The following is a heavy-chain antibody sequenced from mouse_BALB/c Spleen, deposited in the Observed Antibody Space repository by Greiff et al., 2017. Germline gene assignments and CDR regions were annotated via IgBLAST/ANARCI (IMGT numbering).Heavy chain of an antibody. Sequence: VHVKQSGAELVKPGASVKLSCTASGFNIKDTYMHWVKQRPEQGLEWIGRIDPANGNTKYDPKFQGKATITADTSSNTAYLQLSSLTSEDTAVYYCARSRDGMYYFDYWGQGTTLTVSS. CDR2: IDPANGNT. V-gene: IGHV14-3*02. D-gene: IGHD2-1*01. J-gene: IGHJ2*01. CDR3: ARSRDGMYYFDY. CDR1: GFNIKDTY.